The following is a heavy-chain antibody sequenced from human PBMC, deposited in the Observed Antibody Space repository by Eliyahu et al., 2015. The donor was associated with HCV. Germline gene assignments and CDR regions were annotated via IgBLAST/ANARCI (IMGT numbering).Heavy chain of an antibody. CDR2: INHSGST. V-gene: IGHV4-34*01. J-gene: IGHJ4*02. CDR3: ARRGGFTVTIRLPFDY. D-gene: IGHD4-17*01. Sequence: QVQLQQWGAGLLKPSETLSLTCAVYGGSFSGYYWSWIRQPPGKGLEWIGEINHSGSTNYNPSLKSRVTISVDTSKNQFSLKLSSVTAADTAVYYCARRGGFTVTIRLPFDYWGQGTLVTVSS. CDR1: GGSFSGYY.